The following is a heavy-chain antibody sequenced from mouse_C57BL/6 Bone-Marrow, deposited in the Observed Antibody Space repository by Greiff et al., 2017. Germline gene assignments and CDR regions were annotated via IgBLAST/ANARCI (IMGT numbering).Heavy chain of an antibody. V-gene: IGHV1-81*01. CDR1: GYTFTSYG. J-gene: IGHJ2*01. Sequence: QVQLKESGAELARPGASVKLSCKASGYTFTSYGISWVKQRPGQGLEWIGEIYPRSGNTYYNEKFKGKATMTADKSSSTAYMELRRLTSAYSAVYFCARPYYYGSSYDYFDYWGQGTTLTVSS. D-gene: IGHD1-1*01. CDR3: ARPYYYGSSYDYFDY. CDR2: IYPRSGNT.